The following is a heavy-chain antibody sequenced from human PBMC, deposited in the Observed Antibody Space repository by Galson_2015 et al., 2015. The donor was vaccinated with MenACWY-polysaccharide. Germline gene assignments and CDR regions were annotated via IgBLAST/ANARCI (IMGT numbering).Heavy chain of an antibody. D-gene: IGHD5-12*01. V-gene: IGHV3-11*01. J-gene: IGHJ4*02. Sequence: SLRLSCAASGFTFTDYYMPWIRQAPGKGLEWVSHISHSGNTVYTADSVMGRLAISRDTDKNSLYLEMNSLRVEDTAVYYCARVGYSGYDSRLEYWGQGILVTVSS. CDR3: ARVGYSGYDSRLEY. CDR2: ISHSGNTV. CDR1: GFTFTDYY.